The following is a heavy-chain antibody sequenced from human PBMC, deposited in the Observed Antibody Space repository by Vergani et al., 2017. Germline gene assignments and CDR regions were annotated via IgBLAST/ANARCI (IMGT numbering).Heavy chain of an antibody. V-gene: IGHV3-30*18. CDR1: GFTFSSYG. CDR3: AKDESDY. Sequence: VQLVESGGGVVQPGRSLRLSCAASGFTFSSYGMHWVRQAPGKGLEWVAVISYDGSKKYYADSVKGRFTISRDNSKNTLYLQMNSLRAEDTAVYYCAKDESDYWGQGTLVTVSS. CDR2: ISYDGSKK. J-gene: IGHJ4*02.